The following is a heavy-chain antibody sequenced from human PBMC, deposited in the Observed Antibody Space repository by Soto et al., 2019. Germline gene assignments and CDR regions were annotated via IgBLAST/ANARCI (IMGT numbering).Heavy chain of an antibody. CDR3: ARDRSYRAVAGPFDY. Sequence: SVKVSCKASGGTFSSYAISWVRQAPGQGLEWMGGIIPIFGTANYAQKFQGRVTITADESTSTAYMELSSLRSEDTAAYYCARDRSYRAVAGPFDYWGQGTLVTVSS. J-gene: IGHJ4*02. D-gene: IGHD6-19*01. V-gene: IGHV1-69*13. CDR1: GGTFSSYA. CDR2: IIPIFGTA.